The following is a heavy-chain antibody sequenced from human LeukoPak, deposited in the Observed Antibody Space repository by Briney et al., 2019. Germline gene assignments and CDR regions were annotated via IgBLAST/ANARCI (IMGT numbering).Heavy chain of an antibody. CDR1: GFTFSSYT. V-gene: IGHV3-23*01. CDR3: AKGRSAWLNAFDI. CDR2: LGSSGTT. D-gene: IGHD6-19*01. Sequence: PGGSLRLSCAASGFTFSSYTMSWVRQAPGKGLEWVSSLGSSGTTYYADSVKGRFTISRDNSKNTLYLQMDSLRAEDTAVYFCAKGRSAWLNAFDIWGQGTMVTVSS. J-gene: IGHJ3*02.